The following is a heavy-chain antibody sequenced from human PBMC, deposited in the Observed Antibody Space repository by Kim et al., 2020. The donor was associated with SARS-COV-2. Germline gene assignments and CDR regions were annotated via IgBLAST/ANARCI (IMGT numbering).Heavy chain of an antibody. CDR3: ARGGLGATRYSFDY. J-gene: IGHJ4*02. D-gene: IGHD1-26*01. V-gene: IGHV4-34*01. Sequence: KPTLNVRVTMTLDTSKIQFSLKLSTVTAADTAVYYCARGGLGATRYSFDYWGQGTLVTVSS.